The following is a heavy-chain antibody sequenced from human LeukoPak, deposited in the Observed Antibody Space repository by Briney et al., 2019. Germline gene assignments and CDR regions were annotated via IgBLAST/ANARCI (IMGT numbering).Heavy chain of an antibody. CDR2: INSDGSST. V-gene: IGHV3-74*01. J-gene: IGHJ3*02. Sequence: PGGSLRLSCAASGFTLRSYWMFWVRQAPGKGLVWVSRINSDGSSTNYADSVKGRFTISRDNAKNTVYLQMNSLRAEDTAVYYCLRAFDIWGQGTMVTVSS. CDR1: GFTLRSYW. CDR3: LRAFDI.